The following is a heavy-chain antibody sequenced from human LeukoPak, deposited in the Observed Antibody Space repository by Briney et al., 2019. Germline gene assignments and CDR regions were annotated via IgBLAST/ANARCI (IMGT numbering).Heavy chain of an antibody. CDR3: ARAGSRNTITSNY. CDR2: IKEDGTDK. Sequence: PGGSLRLSCAASGLTFSDYWMSWVRQAPGKGLEWVANIKEDGTDKYYVDSVKGRFTISRDNAKNSLYLEMNSLRVEDTAVYYCARAGSRNTITSNYWGQGTLVTVSS. J-gene: IGHJ4*02. V-gene: IGHV3-7*01. CDR1: GLTFSDYW. D-gene: IGHD3-16*01.